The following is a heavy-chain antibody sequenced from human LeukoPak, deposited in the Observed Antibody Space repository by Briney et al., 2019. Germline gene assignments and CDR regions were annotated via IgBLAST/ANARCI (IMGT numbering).Heavy chain of an antibody. V-gene: IGHV3-7*01. D-gene: IGHD3-10*01. CDR3: VRESGFGELLPFVFDI. Sequence: QSGGSLRLSCAASGFIFSSYWVSWVRQAPGKGLQWVACIKQDGSEKYYVDSVKGRFTISRGNAKNSLYLQMNSLRAEDTAVYYCVRESGFGELLPFVFDIWGQGTMVTVSS. J-gene: IGHJ3*02. CDR2: IKQDGSEK. CDR1: GFIFSSYW.